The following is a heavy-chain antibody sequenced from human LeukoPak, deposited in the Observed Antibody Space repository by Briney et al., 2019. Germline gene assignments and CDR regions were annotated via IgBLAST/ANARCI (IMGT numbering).Heavy chain of an antibody. CDR3: ARQGSSWSPYFDY. Sequence: GESLKISCKGSGYSFTSYWIGWVRQMPGKGLEWMGIIYPGDSDTRYGPSFQGQVTISADKSISTAYLQWSSLKASDTAMYYCARQGSSWSPYFDYWGQGTLVTVSS. D-gene: IGHD6-13*01. J-gene: IGHJ4*02. CDR1: GYSFTSYW. CDR2: IYPGDSDT. V-gene: IGHV5-51*01.